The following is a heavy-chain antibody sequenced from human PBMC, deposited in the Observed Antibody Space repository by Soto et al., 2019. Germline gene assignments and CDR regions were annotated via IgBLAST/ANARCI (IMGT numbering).Heavy chain of an antibody. CDR2: IYYSGST. D-gene: IGHD6-13*01. CDR1: GGSISSGDYY. Sequence: QVQLQESGPGLVKPSQTLSLTCTVSGGSISSGDYYWSWIRQPPGKGLEWIGSIYYSGSTYYNPSLKSRVTISVDSSKNRFSRKLNSVTAADTAVYYCASRHSSPYFDYWGQVTLVTVSS. V-gene: IGHV4-30-4*01. CDR3: ASRHSSPYFDY. J-gene: IGHJ4*02.